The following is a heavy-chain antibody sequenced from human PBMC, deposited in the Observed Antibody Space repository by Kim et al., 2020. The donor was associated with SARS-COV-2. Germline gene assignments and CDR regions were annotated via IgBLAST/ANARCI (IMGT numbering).Heavy chain of an antibody. CDR2: IYYSGST. D-gene: IGHD3-9*01. CDR1: GGSISSYY. V-gene: IGHV4-59*13. J-gene: IGHJ3*02. CDR3: ARDRPYYDILTGYFSPTQNAFDI. Sequence: SETLSLTCTVSGGSISSYYWSWIRQPPGKGLEWIVYIYYSGSTNYNPSLKSRVTISVDTSKNQFSLKLSSVTAADTAVYYCARDRPYYDILTGYFSPTQNAFDIWGQGTMVTVSS.